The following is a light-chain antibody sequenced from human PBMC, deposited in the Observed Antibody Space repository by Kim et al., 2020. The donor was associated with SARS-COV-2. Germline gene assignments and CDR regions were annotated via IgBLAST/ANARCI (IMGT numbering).Light chain of an antibody. V-gene: IGLV8-61*01. CDR3: VLYMGSGIWV. J-gene: IGLJ3*02. CDR1: SGSVSTSYY. CDR2: NTN. Sequence: QTVVTQESSFSVSPGGTVTLTCGLSSGSVSTSYYPSWYQQAPGQAPRTLIYNTNTRSSGVPDRFSGCILGNKAALTITGAQADDESDYYCVLYMGSGIWVFGGGTQLTVL.